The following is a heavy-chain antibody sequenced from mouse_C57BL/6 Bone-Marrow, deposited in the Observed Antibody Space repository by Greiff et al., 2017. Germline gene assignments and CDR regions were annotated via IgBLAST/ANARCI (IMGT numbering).Heavy chain of an antibody. CDR1: GYSFTGYY. CDR2: INPSTGGT. J-gene: IGHJ4*01. CDR3: ARGYAMDY. Sequence: VQLKQSGPELVKPGASVKISCKASGYSFTGYYMHWVKQSSEKSLEWIGEINPSTGGTSYNQKFKGKATLTVDKSSSTAYMQLKSLTSEDSAVYYCARGYAMDYWGQGTSVTVSS. V-gene: IGHV1-43*01.